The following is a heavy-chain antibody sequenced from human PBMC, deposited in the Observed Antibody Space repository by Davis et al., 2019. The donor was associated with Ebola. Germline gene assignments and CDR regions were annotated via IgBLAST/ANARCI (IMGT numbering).Heavy chain of an antibody. Sequence: ASVKVSCKASGYTFISYYMHWVRQAPGQGLEWMGIINPSGGSTSYAQKFQGRVTMTRDTSISTAYMELSRLRSDDTAVYYCARGTYYYDSSGCDYWGQGTLVTVSS. CDR1: GYTFISYY. CDR2: INPSGGST. CDR3: ARGTYYYDSSGCDY. V-gene: IGHV1-46*01. D-gene: IGHD3-22*01. J-gene: IGHJ4*02.